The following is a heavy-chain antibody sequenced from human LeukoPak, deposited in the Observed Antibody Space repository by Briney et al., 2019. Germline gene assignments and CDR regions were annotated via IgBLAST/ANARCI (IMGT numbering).Heavy chain of an antibody. D-gene: IGHD7-27*01. Sequence: GGSLRLSCAASGFTFSSYAMSWVRQAPGKGLEWVSYISGSGATIYYADSVKGRFTISRDDAKNSPYLQMDSLRAEDTAVYYCARDVTGDGDYWGQGTLVTVSS. CDR1: GFTFSSYA. CDR2: ISGSGATI. V-gene: IGHV3-48*03. CDR3: ARDVTGDGDY. J-gene: IGHJ4*02.